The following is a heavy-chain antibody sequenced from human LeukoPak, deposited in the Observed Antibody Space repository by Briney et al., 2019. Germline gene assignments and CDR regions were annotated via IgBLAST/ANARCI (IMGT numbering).Heavy chain of an antibody. CDR1: GGSISSYY. Sequence: PSETLSLTCTVSGGSISSYYWSWIRQPAGKGLEWIGRIYTSGSTNYNPSLKSRVTMSVDTSKKQFSLKLSSVTAADAAVYYCARDTGTYSGNILDDAFDIWGQGTMVTVSS. CDR2: IYTSGST. D-gene: IGHD5-12*01. CDR3: ARDTGTYSGNILDDAFDI. J-gene: IGHJ3*02. V-gene: IGHV4-4*07.